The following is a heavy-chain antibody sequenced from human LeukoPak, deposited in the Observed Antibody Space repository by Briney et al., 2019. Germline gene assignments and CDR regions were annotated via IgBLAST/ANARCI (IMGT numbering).Heavy chain of an antibody. CDR3: ARHSSGCYWFDF. V-gene: IGHV4-39*01. D-gene: IGHD6-19*01. Sequence: SETLSLTCTVSGGSISSNSYYWGWIRQPPGKGLEWIGSIYYSGSTYYNPSLKSRVTISVDTSKNQFSLKLSSVTAADTAVYYCARHSSGCYWFDFWGQGTLVTVSS. CDR2: IYYSGST. CDR1: GGSISSNSYY. J-gene: IGHJ4*02.